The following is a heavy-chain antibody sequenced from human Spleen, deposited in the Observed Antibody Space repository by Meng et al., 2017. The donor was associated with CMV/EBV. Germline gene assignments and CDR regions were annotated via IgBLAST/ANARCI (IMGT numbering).Heavy chain of an antibody. CDR1: GGTFSSYS. CDR2: IIPMFGTP. CDR3: ASEASGVVPAASSYYYGMDV. J-gene: IGHJ6*02. Sequence: SVKVSCKASGGTFSSYSINWVRQAPGQGLEWMGGIIPMFGTPNYAQNFQGRVTIITDESTTTAYMELSSLRSEDTAVYYCASEASGVVPAASSYYYGMDVWGQGTTVTVSS. V-gene: IGHV1-69*05. D-gene: IGHD2-2*01.